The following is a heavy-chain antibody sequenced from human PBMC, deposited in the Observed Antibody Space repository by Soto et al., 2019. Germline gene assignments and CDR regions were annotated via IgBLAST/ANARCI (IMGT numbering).Heavy chain of an antibody. V-gene: IGHV1-2*02. Sequence: ASVKVSCKTSGYTFIGYYIHWVRQAPGQGLEWMGWINPNSGATNYAQKFQGRVSMTRDTSITTAYMELSRLRSDDTAVYYCARDLVSTIGDFDVWGQGTPVTVS. CDR2: INPNSGAT. D-gene: IGHD5-12*01. CDR1: GYTFIGYY. CDR3: ARDLVSTIGDFDV. J-gene: IGHJ4*02.